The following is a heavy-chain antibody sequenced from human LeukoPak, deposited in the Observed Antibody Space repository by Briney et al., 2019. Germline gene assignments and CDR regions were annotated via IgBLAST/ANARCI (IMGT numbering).Heavy chain of an antibody. CDR2: INWNGGST. D-gene: IGHD5-18*01. Sequence: PGRSLRLSCAASGFTFDDFGMSWVRQAPGRGLEWVSRINWNGGSTGYADSVKGRFTISRDNAKNSLSLQMNSLRAEDTALYYCARRIQLSQFDYWGQGTLVTVSS. V-gene: IGHV3-20*04. CDR1: GFTFDDFG. CDR3: ARRIQLSQFDY. J-gene: IGHJ4*02.